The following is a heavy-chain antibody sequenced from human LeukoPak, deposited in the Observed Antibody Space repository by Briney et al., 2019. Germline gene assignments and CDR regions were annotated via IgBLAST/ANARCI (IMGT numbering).Heavy chain of an antibody. Sequence: PSQTLSLTCTVSGGSISSGDYYWSWIRQPPGKGLEWIGYIYYSGNTYYNPSLKSRVTISVDTSKNQFSLKLSSVTAADTAVYYCARTYYDFWSGYYTLFDYWGQGTLVTVSS. CDR1: GGSISSGDYY. D-gene: IGHD3-3*01. CDR3: ARTYYDFWSGYYTLFDY. J-gene: IGHJ4*02. V-gene: IGHV4-30-4*08. CDR2: IYYSGNT.